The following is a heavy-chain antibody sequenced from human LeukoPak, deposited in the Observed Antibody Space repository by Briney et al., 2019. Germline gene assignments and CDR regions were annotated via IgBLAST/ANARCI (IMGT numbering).Heavy chain of an antibody. V-gene: IGHV1-69*05. CDR1: GGTFSSYA. J-gene: IGHJ6*03. Sequence: SVKVSCKASGGTFSSYAISWVRQAPGQGPEWMGGIIPIFGTANYAQKFQGRVTITTDESTSTAYMELSSLRSEDTAVYYCARVNYYYYYMDVWGKGTTVTVSS. CDR2: IIPIFGTA. CDR3: ARVNYYYYYMDV.